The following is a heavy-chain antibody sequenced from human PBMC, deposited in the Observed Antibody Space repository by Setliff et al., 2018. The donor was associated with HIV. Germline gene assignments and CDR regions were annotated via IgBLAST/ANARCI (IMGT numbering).Heavy chain of an antibody. Sequence: SETLSLTCAVYGGSFSGCYCSWIRQPPGKGLEWIGEINHSGSTAYNLALESRVSMSIDTSKNQFSLKLTSVTAADTAIYYCSRGRDYTGSWFRPFYLDFWGHGNLVTVSS. CDR1: GGSFSGCY. CDR2: INHSGST. D-gene: IGHD3-3*01. J-gene: IGHJ4*01. CDR3: SRGRDYTGSWFRPFYLDF. V-gene: IGHV4-34*01.